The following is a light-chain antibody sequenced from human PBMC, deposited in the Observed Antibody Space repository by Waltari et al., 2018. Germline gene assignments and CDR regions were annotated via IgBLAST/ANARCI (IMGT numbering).Light chain of an antibody. CDR3: QHQVSLPAT. Sequence: IVWTQSPGTLSLSPGERATLSCRASQSVIRYLAWYQQKPGQAPRLLIYRASPRATGFPDRFRGSGSGTDFNLTISKLGPEDCAVYFCQHQVSLPATFGQGTKVEIK. J-gene: IGKJ1*01. V-gene: IGKV3-20*01. CDR1: QSVIRY. CDR2: RAS.